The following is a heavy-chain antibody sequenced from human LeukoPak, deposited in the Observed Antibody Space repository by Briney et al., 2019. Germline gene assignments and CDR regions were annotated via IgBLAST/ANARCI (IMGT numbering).Heavy chain of an antibody. V-gene: IGHV3-74*01. CDR1: EVTISRYW. J-gene: IGHJ3*02. CDR2: INNDGSIT. Sequence: GGSLRLSCAASEVTISRYWMHWVRQAPGKGLVWVSNINNDGSITTYADSVKGRFTISRDNVKDTLFLQMNSLGAEDTALYYCARGSNTTPRSGFDIWGLGTMVTVSS. D-gene: IGHD2-15*01. CDR3: ARGSNTTPRSGFDI.